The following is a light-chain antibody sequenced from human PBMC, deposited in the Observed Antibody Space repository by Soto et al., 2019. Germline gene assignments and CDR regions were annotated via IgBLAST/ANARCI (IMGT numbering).Light chain of an antibody. CDR2: DAS. J-gene: IGKJ1*01. V-gene: IGKV1-5*01. Sequence: GDRVTITCRASQSISSWLAWYQQKPGKAPKLLIYDASSLESGVPSRFSGSGSGTEFNLTISSLQPDDFATYYCQQYNSYSWTFGQGTKVDIK. CDR3: QQYNSYSWT. CDR1: QSISSW.